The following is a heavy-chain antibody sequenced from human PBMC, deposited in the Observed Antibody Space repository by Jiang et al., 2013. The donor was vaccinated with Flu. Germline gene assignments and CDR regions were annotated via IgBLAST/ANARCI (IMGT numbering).Heavy chain of an antibody. J-gene: IGHJ4*02. CDR3: ARHGGGKWLVDY. V-gene: IGHV4-59*08. CDR1: GGYISSYY. CDR2: ISSSGST. D-gene: IGHD3-16*01. Sequence: LLKPSETLSLTCTVSGGYISSYYWSWIRQPPGKGLEWIGYISSSGSTNSNPSLKSRVTFSIDTSQNQFSLKLSSVTAADTAVYYCARHGGGKWLVDYWGQGTLVTGLL.